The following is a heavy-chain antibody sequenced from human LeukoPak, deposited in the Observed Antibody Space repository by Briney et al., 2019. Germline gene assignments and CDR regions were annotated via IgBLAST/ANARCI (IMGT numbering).Heavy chain of an antibody. CDR1: GFTFSNAW. D-gene: IGHD3-10*01. V-gene: IGHV3-15*01. CDR3: TTGSALWFGESIDPPYFDY. Sequence: GGSLRLSCAASGFTFSNAWMSWVRQAPGKGLEWVGRIKSKTDGGTTDYAAPVKGRFTISRDDSKNTLYLQMNSLKTEDTAEYYCTTGSALWFGESIDPPYFDYWGQGTLVTVSS. J-gene: IGHJ4*02. CDR2: IKSKTDGGTT.